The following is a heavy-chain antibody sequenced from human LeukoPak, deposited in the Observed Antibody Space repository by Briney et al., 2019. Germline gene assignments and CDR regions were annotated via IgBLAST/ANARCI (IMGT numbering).Heavy chain of an antibody. D-gene: IGHD6-13*01. J-gene: IGHJ4*02. CDR3: TISSSWFSPFDY. V-gene: IGHV4-39*01. CDR1: GGSISSSSYY. CDR2: IYSSGTT. Sequence: SETLSLTCTVSGGSISSSSYYWGWIRQPPGKGLEWIGSIYSSGTTYYNPSLKSRLTISVDTSKNQFSLKLSSMTAADAALYYCTISSSWFSPFDYWGQGSLVTVAS.